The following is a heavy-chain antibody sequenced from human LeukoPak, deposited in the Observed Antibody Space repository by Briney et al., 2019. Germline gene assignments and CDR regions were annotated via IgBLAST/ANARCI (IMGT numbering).Heavy chain of an antibody. CDR3: ARSVAGLGDELDY. CDR1: GGSFSGYY. Sequence: SETLSLTCAVYGGSFSGYYWSWIRQPPGKGLEWIGEINHSGSTNYNPSLKSRVTISVDTSKNQFSLKLSSVTAADTAVYYCARSVAGLGDELDYWGQGTLVTVSS. CDR2: INHSGST. D-gene: IGHD6-19*01. V-gene: IGHV4-34*01. J-gene: IGHJ4*02.